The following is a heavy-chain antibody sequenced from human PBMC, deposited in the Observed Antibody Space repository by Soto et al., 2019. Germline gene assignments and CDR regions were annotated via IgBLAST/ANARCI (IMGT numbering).Heavy chain of an antibody. D-gene: IGHD6-13*01. Sequence: GGSLRLSCAASGFTFSSYAMSWVRQAPGKGLEWVSAISGSGGSTYNADSVKGRFTISRDNSKNTLYLQMNSLRAEDTAVYYCAKDKLPLYSSYIDYWGQGTLVTVSS. CDR1: GFTFSSYA. V-gene: IGHV3-23*01. CDR3: AKDKLPLYSSYIDY. CDR2: ISGSGGST. J-gene: IGHJ4*02.